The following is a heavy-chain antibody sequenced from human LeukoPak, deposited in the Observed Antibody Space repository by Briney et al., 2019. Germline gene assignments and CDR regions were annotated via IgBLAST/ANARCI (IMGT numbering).Heavy chain of an antibody. J-gene: IGHJ4*02. V-gene: IGHV4-4*02. CDR3: ARLSAGYSSGWYLFDY. D-gene: IGHD6-19*01. Sequence: SGTLSLTCAVSGGSISSSNWWSWVRQPPGKGLEWIGEIYHSGSTNYNPSLKSRVTISVDKSKNQSSLKLSSVTAADTAVYYCARLSAGYSSGWYLFDYWGQGTLVTVSS. CDR2: IYHSGST. CDR1: GGSISSSNW.